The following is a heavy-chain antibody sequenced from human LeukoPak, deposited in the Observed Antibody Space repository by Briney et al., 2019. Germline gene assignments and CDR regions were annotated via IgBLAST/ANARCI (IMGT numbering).Heavy chain of an antibody. D-gene: IGHD3-3*01. V-gene: IGHV1-18*01. Sequence: ASVKVSCKASGYTFTSYGISWVRQAPGQGLEWMGWISAYNGNTNYAQKLQGRVTMTTDTSTSTAYMELRSLRSDDTAVYYCARDNPLRFLEWLSPSVYCYYGMDVWGQGTTVTVSS. J-gene: IGHJ6*02. CDR2: ISAYNGNT. CDR3: ARDNPLRFLEWLSPSVYCYYGMDV. CDR1: GYTFTSYG.